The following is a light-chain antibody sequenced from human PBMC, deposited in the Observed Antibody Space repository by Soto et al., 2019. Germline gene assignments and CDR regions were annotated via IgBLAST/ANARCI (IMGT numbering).Light chain of an antibody. V-gene: IGKV3-15*01. CDR2: RAS. CDR1: QSVNVL. Sequence: EVVLTQSPATLSVSPGEGATLSCRASQSVNVLLAWYQQKPGQAPRLLIYRASTRATGVPARFSGSGSETEFTLTISTLQSGDFAVYYCQQYNNWPITFGQGTRLEIK. CDR3: QQYNNWPIT. J-gene: IGKJ5*01.